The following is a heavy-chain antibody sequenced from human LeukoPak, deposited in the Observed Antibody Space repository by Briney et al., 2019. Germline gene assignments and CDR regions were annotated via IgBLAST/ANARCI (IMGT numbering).Heavy chain of an antibody. CDR1: GFTFDDYA. CDR3: AKDTGSSWRLYYFDY. CDR2: ISWNSGSI. J-gene: IGHJ4*02. D-gene: IGHD6-13*01. Sequence: GGSLRLSCAASGFTFDDYAMHWVRRAPGKGLEWVSGISWNSGSIGYADSVKGRFTISRDNAKNSLYLQMNSLRAEDTALYYCAKDTGSSWRLYYFDYWGQGTLVTVSS. V-gene: IGHV3-9*01.